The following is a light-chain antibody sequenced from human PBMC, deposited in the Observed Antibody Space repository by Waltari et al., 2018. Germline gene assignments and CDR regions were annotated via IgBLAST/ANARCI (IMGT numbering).Light chain of an antibody. CDR1: QSASNS. CDR2: NAI. CDR3: LQRNNWPPT. J-gene: IGKJ4*02. Sequence: EIILTQSPATLSLSPGDRATLSCRASQSASNSLSWYQQKPGQAPRLLIYNAITRATGTPARFSGSGSGTDFTLTIGSLEPEDSAVYVCLQRNNWPPTFGGGTTVEIK. V-gene: IGKV3-11*01.